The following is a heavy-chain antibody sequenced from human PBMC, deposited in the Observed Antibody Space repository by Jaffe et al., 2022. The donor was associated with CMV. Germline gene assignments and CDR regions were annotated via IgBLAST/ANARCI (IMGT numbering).Heavy chain of an antibody. CDR3: ATAGVVPAAIPYHDAFDI. Sequence: EVQLVESGGGLVKPGGSLRLSCAASGFTFSKAWMNWVRLAPGKGLEWVGLIKSKIDGGTTDYAAPVRGRFTISRDDSKNTLYLQMTSLKTEDTAVYYCATAGVVPAAIPYHDAFDIWGQGTMVTVSS. CDR1: GFTFSKAW. CDR2: IKSKIDGGTT. J-gene: IGHJ3*02. V-gene: IGHV3-15*01. D-gene: IGHD2-2*01.